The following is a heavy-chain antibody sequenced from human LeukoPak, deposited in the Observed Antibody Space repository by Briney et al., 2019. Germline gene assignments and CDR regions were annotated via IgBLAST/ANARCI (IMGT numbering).Heavy chain of an antibody. CDR2: IYYTGVT. CDR3: ARYTSLSSNWFDP. V-gene: IGHV4-31*03. Sequence: LQTLSLTCTVSGDSITSGTYYWTWIRQHPGKGLEWIGYIYYTGVTYYNPSLMGRLTISVDTSKNQFSLKMNSVTAADTAVYYCARYTSLSSNWFDPWGQGTLVTVSS. D-gene: IGHD2/OR15-2a*01. J-gene: IGHJ5*02. CDR1: GDSITSGTYY.